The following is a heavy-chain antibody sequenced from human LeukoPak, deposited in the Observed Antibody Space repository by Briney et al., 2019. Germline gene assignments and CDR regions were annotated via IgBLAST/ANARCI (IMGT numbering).Heavy chain of an antibody. CDR2: MNPNSGNT. D-gene: IGHD3-16*01. Sequence: ASVKVSCKASGYAFTSYDINWVRQATGQGLEWMGWMNPNSGNTGYAQKFQGRVTMTRNTSISTAYMELSSLRSEDTAVYYCARIISLRRGVDVWGQGTTVTVSS. J-gene: IGHJ6*02. CDR1: GYAFTSYD. V-gene: IGHV1-8*01. CDR3: ARIISLRRGVDV.